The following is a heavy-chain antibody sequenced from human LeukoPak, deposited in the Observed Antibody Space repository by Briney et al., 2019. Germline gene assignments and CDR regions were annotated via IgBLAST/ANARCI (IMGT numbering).Heavy chain of an antibody. J-gene: IGHJ4*02. CDR1: GGSISSYY. V-gene: IGHV4-59*08. Sequence: SETLSLTCIVSGGSISSYYWSWIRQPPGKGLEWIGHIYHSGSTNYNPSLKSRVTILVDTSKNQFSLKLSSVTAADTAVYYCARHWLDSGTPDRFDYWVQGTLVTASS. CDR2: IYHSGST. D-gene: IGHD3-10*01. CDR3: ARHWLDSGTPDRFDY.